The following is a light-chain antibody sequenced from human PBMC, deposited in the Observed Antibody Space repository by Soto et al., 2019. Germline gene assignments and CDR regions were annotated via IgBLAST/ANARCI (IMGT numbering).Light chain of an antibody. Sequence: QSVLTQSASMSGSPGQSITISCTGTSSDVGRYNLVSWYQQYPGKAPKLIIYEGSKRPSGVSNRFSGSKSGYTASLTISALQAEDEADYYCSSYAGRSILFGGGTKLTVL. V-gene: IGLV2-23*01. CDR1: SSDVGRYNL. J-gene: IGLJ2*01. CDR2: EGS. CDR3: SSYAGRSIL.